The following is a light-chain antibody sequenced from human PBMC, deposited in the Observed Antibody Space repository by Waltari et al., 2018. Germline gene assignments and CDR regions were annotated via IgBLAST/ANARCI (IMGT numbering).Light chain of an antibody. CDR3: QSTDSSANVV. CDR2: KDT. Sequence: SYELTQPPSVSVSPGQTARITCSGDGLRNQYGCWYQQTPGQAPVVIIYKDTERPSGIPERFSGSGSEATVTLTISGVQTEDEADYYCQSTDSSANVVFGGGTKLTVL. CDR1: GLRNQY. J-gene: IGLJ2*01. V-gene: IGLV3-25*03.